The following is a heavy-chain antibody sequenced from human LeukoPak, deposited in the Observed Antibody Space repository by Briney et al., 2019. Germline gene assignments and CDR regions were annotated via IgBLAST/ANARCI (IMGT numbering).Heavy chain of an antibody. Sequence: ASVKVSCKASGYTFTGYYMHWVRQAPGQGLEWMGWINPNSGGTNYAQKFQGRVTMTRDASITTPYMELSRLRSDDTAVYYCARDPMVRGVIITGSFDYWGQGTLVTVSS. CDR2: INPNSGGT. D-gene: IGHD3-10*01. CDR3: ARDPMVRGVIITGSFDY. CDR1: GYTFTGYY. J-gene: IGHJ4*02. V-gene: IGHV1-2*02.